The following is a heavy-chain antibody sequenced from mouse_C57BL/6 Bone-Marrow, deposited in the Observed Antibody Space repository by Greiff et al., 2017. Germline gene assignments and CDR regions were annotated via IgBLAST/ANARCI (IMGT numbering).Heavy chain of an antibody. CDR3: ARGVYYGGDFDY. V-gene: IGHV1-69*01. J-gene: IGHJ2*01. CDR2: IDPSDSYT. D-gene: IGHD2-13*01. Sequence: QVQLQQPGAELVMPGASVKLSCKASGYTFTSYWMHWVKQRPGQGLEWIGKIDPSDSYTNYNQKFKGKSTLTVDKSSRTAYLQLSSLTSEDSAVYYCARGVYYGGDFDYWGQGTTLTVSS. CDR1: GYTFTSYW.